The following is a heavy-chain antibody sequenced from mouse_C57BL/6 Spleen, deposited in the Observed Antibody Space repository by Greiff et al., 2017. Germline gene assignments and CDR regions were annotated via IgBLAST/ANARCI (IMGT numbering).Heavy chain of an antibody. CDR2: ISDGGSYT. V-gene: IGHV5-4*01. CDR3: ARDDVWRPY. CDR1: GFTFSSYA. J-gene: IGHJ3*01. Sequence: DVQLVESGGGLVKPGGSLKLSCAASGFTFSSYAMSWVRQTPEKRLEWVATISDGGSYTYYPDNVKGRFTISRDNAKNNLYLQMSHLKSEDTAMYYCARDDVWRPYWGQGTLVTVSA.